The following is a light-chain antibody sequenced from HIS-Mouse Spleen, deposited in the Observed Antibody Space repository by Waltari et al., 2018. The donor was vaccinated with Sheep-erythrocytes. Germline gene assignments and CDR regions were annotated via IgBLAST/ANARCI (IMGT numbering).Light chain of an antibody. V-gene: IGLV2-8*01. J-gene: IGLJ3*02. CDR1: SRDVGGYKY. CDR2: EVS. Sequence: QSALTQPPSASASPGQPVTISCTGTSRDVGGYKYVSWYQQHPGKAPKLMIYEVSKRPSGVPDRFSGSKSGNTASLTVSGLQAEDEADYYCSSYAGSNNWVFGGGTKLTVL. CDR3: SSYAGSNNWV.